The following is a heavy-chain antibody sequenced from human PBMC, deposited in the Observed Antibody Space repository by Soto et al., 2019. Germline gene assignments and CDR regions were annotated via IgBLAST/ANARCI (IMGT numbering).Heavy chain of an antibody. Sequence: QVQLVQSGAEVKKPGSSVKVSCKASGDTFSTDAISWVRKAPGQGIEWMGGIIPLFGTANYVQKFQGSVTITADESTSTAYMELSSLRSDDTALYYCAKGAPLGSGSRRWGFDYWGQGTVVTVSS. D-gene: IGHD3-10*01. CDR2: IIPLFGTA. J-gene: IGHJ4*02. V-gene: IGHV1-69*01. CDR1: GDTFSTDA. CDR3: AKGAPLGSGSRRWGFDY.